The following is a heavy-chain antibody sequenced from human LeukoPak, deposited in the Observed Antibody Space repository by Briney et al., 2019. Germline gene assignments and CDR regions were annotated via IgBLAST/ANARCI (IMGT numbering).Heavy chain of an antibody. D-gene: IGHD6-19*01. Sequence: ASVTVSCKASGYTFTSYGISWVRQAPGQGLEWMGWISAYNGNTNYAQKLQGRVTMTTDTSTSTAYMELRSLRSDDTAGYYCARDRGGGAVAGPATDYWGRGPLVTVSS. CDR2: ISAYNGNT. CDR3: ARDRGGGAVAGPATDY. V-gene: IGHV1-18*01. J-gene: IGHJ4*02. CDR1: GYTFTSYG.